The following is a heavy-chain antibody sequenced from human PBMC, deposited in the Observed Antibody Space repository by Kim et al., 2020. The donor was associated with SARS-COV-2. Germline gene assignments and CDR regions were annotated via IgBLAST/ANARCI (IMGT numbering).Heavy chain of an antibody. J-gene: IGHJ4*02. V-gene: IGHV3-15*01. CDR3: TTAYYDSSGYYWREEY. CDR2: IKSKTDGGTT. CDR1: GFTFSNAW. Sequence: GGSLRLSCAASGFTFSNAWMSWVRQAPGKGLEWVGRIKSKTDGGTTDYAAPVKGRFTISRDDSKNTLYPQMNSLKTEDTAVSYCTTAYYDSSGYYWREEYWGQGTLVTASP. D-gene: IGHD3-22*01.